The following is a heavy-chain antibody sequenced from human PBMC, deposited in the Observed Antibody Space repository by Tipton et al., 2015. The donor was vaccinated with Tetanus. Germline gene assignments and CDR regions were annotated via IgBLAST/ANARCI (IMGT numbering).Heavy chain of an antibody. CDR3: AEGRRFCSSNSCHEYYFDS. V-gene: IGHV4-39*01. J-gene: IGHJ4*02. Sequence: LSLTCTVSGDSIGRTSPYWGWIRQPPGKDLEWIGSIYRRETTYYNPSLKSRVTVSINMSKNQFSLKLSSVTAAETAVYYCAEGRRFCSSNSCHEYYFDSWGRGTLVTVSS. CDR1: GDSIGRTSPY. D-gene: IGHD2-2*01. CDR2: IYRRETT.